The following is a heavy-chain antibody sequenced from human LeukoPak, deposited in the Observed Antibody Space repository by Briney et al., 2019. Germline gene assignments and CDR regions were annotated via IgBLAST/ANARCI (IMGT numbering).Heavy chain of an antibody. CDR1: GFTFSSYW. CDR3: ARVEGGRWFGEPTMDY. J-gene: IGHJ4*02. CDR2: INSDGSST. D-gene: IGHD3-10*01. Sequence: GGSLRLSCAASGFTFSSYWMHWVRQAPGKGLVWVSRINSDGSSTSYADSVKGRFTISRDNAKNTLYLQMNSLRAEDTALYHCARVEGGRWFGEPTMDYWGQGTLVTVSS. V-gene: IGHV3-74*01.